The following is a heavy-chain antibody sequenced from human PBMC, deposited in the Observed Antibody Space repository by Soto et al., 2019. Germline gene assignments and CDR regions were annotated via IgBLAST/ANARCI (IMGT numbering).Heavy chain of an antibody. CDR1: GYTFTSYA. CDR2: INAGNGNT. D-gene: IGHD6-19*01. J-gene: IGHJ4*02. V-gene: IGHV1-3*01. CDR3: ARDLGGWPDY. Sequence: QVQLVQSGAEVKKPGASVKVSCKASGYTFTSYAIHWVSQAPGQRLEWMGWINAGNGNTKYSQKFQDRVTITRDTSASTAYMELRSLRSEDTAVYYCARDLGGWPDYWGQGTPVTVAS.